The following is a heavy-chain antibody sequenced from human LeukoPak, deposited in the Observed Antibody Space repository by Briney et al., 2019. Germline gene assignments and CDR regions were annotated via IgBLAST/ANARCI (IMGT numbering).Heavy chain of an antibody. J-gene: IGHJ4*02. Sequence: GRSLRLSCAASGFTFSSYATHWVRQAPGKGLEWVAVISYDGSNKYYADSVKGRFTISRDNSKNTLYLQMNSLRAEDTAVYYCARATDMVLMVYAPGGYWGQGTLVTVSS. CDR3: ARATDMVLMVYAPGGY. V-gene: IGHV3-30-3*01. D-gene: IGHD2-8*01. CDR2: ISYDGSNK. CDR1: GFTFSSYA.